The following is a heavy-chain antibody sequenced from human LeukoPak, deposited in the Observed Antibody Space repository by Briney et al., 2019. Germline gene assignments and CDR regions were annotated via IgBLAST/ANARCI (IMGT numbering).Heavy chain of an antibody. V-gene: IGHV1-69*13. CDR3: ARGFIPTTQSSGWYS. J-gene: IGHJ4*02. CDR1: GGTFSSYA. Sequence: SVKVSCKASGGTFSSYAISWVRQAPGQGLEWMGGIIPIFGTANYAQKFQGRVTITADESTSTAYMELSSLRSEDTAVYYCARGFIPTTQSSGWYSWGQGTLVTVSS. D-gene: IGHD6-19*01. CDR2: IIPIFGTA.